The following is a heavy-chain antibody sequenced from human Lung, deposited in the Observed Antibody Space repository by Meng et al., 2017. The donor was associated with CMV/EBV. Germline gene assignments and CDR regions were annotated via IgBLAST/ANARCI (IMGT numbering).Heavy chain of an antibody. J-gene: IGHJ3*02. V-gene: IGHV3-73*01. CDR2: IRSKANSYAT. Sequence: GEXXKISCAASGFTFSGSAMHWVRQASGKGLEWVGRIRSKANSYATAYAASVKGRFTISRDDSKNTAYLQMNSLKTEDTAVYYCTRPQEGYDFWVDILGQGTMVTVSS. CDR3: TRPQEGYDFWVDI. CDR1: GFTFSGSA. D-gene: IGHD3-3*01.